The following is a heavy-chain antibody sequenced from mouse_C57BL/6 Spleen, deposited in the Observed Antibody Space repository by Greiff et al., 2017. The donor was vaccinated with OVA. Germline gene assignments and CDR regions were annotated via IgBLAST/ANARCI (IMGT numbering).Heavy chain of an antibody. D-gene: IGHD2-2*01. CDR2: IWSGGST. CDR1: GFSLTSYG. CDR3: AVTGAWFAY. J-gene: IGHJ3*01. Sequence: VQLQQSGPGLVQPSQSLSITCTVSGFSLTSYGVHWVRQSPGKGLEWLGVIWSGGSTDYNAAFISRLSISKDNSKSQFFFKMNSLQADDTAIYYWAVTGAWFAYWGQGTLVTVSA. V-gene: IGHV2-2*01.